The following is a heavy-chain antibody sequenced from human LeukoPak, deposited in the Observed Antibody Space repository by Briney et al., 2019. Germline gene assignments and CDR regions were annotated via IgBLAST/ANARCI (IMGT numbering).Heavy chain of an antibody. J-gene: IGHJ6*03. D-gene: IGHD6-19*01. V-gene: IGHV4-59*12. CDR1: GGSISSYY. CDR3: ARDKRVAVAGTYIYYYYMDV. CDR2: IYYSGST. Sequence: PSETLSLTCTVSGGSISSYYWSWIRQPPGKGLEWIGYIYYSGSTNYNPSLKSRVTMSVDTSENQFSLTLSSVTAADTAVYYCARDKRVAVAGTYIYYYYMDVWGNGTTVTISS.